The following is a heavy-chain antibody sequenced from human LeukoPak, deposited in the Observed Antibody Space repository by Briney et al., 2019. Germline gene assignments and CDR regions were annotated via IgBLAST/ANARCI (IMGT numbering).Heavy chain of an antibody. Sequence: STNYNPSLKSRVTISVDTSKNQFSLKLSSVTAADTAVYYCARTPVLRYFDWLIPYYFDYWGQGTLVTVSS. D-gene: IGHD3-9*01. CDR2: ST. CDR3: ARTPVLRYFDWLIPYYFDY. J-gene: IGHJ4*02. V-gene: IGHV4-4*09.